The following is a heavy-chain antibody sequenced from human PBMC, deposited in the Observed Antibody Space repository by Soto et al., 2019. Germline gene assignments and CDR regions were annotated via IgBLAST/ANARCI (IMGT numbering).Heavy chain of an antibody. CDR1: GDSIRSYY. Sequence: QVQLQESGPGLVKSSETLSLTGTVSGDSIRSYYWTWIRQPPGRGLEWIGHVYYGGSTNYNPSLKSRVTISLDTSKNQFSLRLTSMTAADTAVYYCAGEGALATFGVVWGQGTRVTVSS. V-gene: IGHV4-59*01. J-gene: IGHJ4*02. CDR3: AGEGALATFGVV. CDR2: VYYGGST. D-gene: IGHD3-3*01.